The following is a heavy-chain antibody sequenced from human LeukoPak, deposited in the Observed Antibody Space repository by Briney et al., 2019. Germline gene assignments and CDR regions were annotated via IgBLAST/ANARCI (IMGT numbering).Heavy chain of an antibody. D-gene: IGHD2-15*01. Sequence: PGGSLRLSCAASGFTFDDYAMHWVRQAPGKGLEWVGFIRSKAYSGTTEYAASVKGRFTISRDDSKKAVYLQMNSLKTVDTAVYYCTGGGRWSDYWGQGTLVTVSS. V-gene: IGHV3-49*04. CDR2: IRSKAYSGTT. CDR3: TGGGRWSDY. J-gene: IGHJ4*02. CDR1: GFTFDDYA.